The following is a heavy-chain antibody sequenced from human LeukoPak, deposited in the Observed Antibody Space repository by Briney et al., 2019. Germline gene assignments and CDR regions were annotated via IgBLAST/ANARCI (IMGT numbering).Heavy chain of an antibody. CDR2: IYETGST. CDR3: ARDAAGTDF. Sequence: KPSETLSLTCTVSGGSINSYYWSWIRQPPGKGLEWIGYIYETGSTVYNPSLEGRVSISIETSKNQFSLRLNSVTAADTAVYYCARDAAGTDFWGQGTLVTVSS. J-gene: IGHJ4*02. V-gene: IGHV4-59*01. D-gene: IGHD6-13*01. CDR1: GGSINSYY.